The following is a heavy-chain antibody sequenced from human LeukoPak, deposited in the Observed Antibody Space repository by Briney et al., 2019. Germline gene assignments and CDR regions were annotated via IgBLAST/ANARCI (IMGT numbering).Heavy chain of an antibody. Sequence: GGSLRLSCAASGFTFSNYGMHWVRQAPGKGLEWVAVIWYDGSNKYYADSVKGRFTISRDNSKNTLYLQMNSLRAEDTAVYYCAKDHYGDYDYYFDYWGQGTLVTVSS. CDR1: GFTFSNYG. D-gene: IGHD4-17*01. J-gene: IGHJ4*02. CDR2: IWYDGSNK. CDR3: AKDHYGDYDYYFDY. V-gene: IGHV3-33*06.